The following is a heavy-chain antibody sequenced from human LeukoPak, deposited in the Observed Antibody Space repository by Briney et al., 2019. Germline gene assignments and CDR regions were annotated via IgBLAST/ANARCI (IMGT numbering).Heavy chain of an antibody. CDR1: GFTFSRYA. D-gene: IGHD6-13*01. J-gene: IGHJ5*02. CDR2: ISGSGGST. Sequence: GGSLRLSCAASGFTFSRYAMGWVRQAPGKGLEWVSAISGSGGSTYYADSVKGRFTISRDNSKNTLYLQMNSLRAEDTAVYYCAKGKRGIAAAVGKFDPWGQGTLVTVSS. CDR3: AKGKRGIAAAVGKFDP. V-gene: IGHV3-23*01.